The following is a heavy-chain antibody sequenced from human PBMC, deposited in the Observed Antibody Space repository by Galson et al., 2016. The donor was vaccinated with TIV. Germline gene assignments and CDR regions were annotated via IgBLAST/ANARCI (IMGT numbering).Heavy chain of an antibody. CDR3: AGGGGSYYEDDS. CDR2: IKWNGESR. D-gene: IGHD1-26*01. J-gene: IGHJ4*02. V-gene: IGHV3-20*04. Sequence: SLRLSCAASGFTFDDYGMSWVRQAPGKGLEWVSGIKWNGESRRYVDSVRGRFTISRDNAKNSLYLQMNSLRAEDTALYYCAGGGGSYYEDDSWGQGTLVIVSS. CDR1: GFTFDDYG.